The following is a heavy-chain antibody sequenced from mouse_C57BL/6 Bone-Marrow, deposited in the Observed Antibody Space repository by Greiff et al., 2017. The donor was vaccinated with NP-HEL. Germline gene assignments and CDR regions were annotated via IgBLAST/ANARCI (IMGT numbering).Heavy chain of an antibody. CDR1: GYAFTNYL. CDR2: INPGSGGT. Sequence: VQGVESGAELVRPGTSVKVSCKASGYAFTNYLIEWVKQRPGQGLEWIGVINPGSGGTNYNEKFKGKATLTADKSSSTAYMQLSSLTSEDSAGYFCARGAVTTPFAYWGQGTLGTVSA. CDR3: ARGAVTTPFAY. D-gene: IGHD2-2*01. V-gene: IGHV1-54*01. J-gene: IGHJ3*01.